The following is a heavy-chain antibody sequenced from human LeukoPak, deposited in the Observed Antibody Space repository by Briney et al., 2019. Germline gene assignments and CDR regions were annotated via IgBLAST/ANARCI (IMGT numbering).Heavy chain of an antibody. D-gene: IGHD2-15*01. CDR2: IKQDGSEK. V-gene: IGHV3-7*03. CDR1: GFSLSNYW. Sequence: GGSLRLSCAASGFSLSNYWMSWVRQAPGKGLEWVANIKQDGSEKYYVDSVKGRFTISRDNAKNSLYLQMNSLRAEDTAVYYCARDLYCSGDSCQRSSALDVWGQGTTVTVS. J-gene: IGHJ6*02. CDR3: ARDLYCSGDSCQRSSALDV.